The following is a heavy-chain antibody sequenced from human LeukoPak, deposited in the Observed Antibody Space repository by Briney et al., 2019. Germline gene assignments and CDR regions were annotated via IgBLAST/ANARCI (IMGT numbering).Heavy chain of an antibody. J-gene: IGHJ4*02. CDR2: ISYDGSNK. Sequence: GGSLRLSCAASGFTFSSYAMHWVRQAPGKGLEWVAVISYDGSNKYYADSVKGRFTISRDNSKNTLYLQMNSLRSEDTAVYYCVRDNPRCCGVVPANIDDYWGQGTLVTVSS. V-gene: IGHV3-30-3*01. CDR3: VRDNPRCCGVVPANIDDY. D-gene: IGHD2-15*01. CDR1: GFTFSSYA.